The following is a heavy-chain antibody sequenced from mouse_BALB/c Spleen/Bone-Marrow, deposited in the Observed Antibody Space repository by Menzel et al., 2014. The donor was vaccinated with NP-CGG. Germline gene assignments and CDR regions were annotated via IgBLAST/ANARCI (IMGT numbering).Heavy chain of an antibody. Sequence: EVYLMESGGGLVQRGPRKLSCAASGFTFSSFGMHWVRLAPEKGLEWVAYISSGSSTIYYADTVKGRFTISRDSPKNTLFLQMTSLRSEDTAMYYCARELLAYWGQGTLVTVPA. CDR3: ARELLAY. D-gene: IGHD2-12*01. J-gene: IGHJ3*01. CDR2: ISSGSSTI. V-gene: IGHV5-17*02. CDR1: GFTFSSFG.